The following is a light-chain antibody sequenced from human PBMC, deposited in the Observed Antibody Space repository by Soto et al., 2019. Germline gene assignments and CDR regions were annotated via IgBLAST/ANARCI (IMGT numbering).Light chain of an antibody. CDR1: SSDVGGYNY. CDR2: EVI. CDR3: SSYASISTVV. V-gene: IGLV2-14*01. Sequence: QSALTQPASVSGSPGQSITISCTGTSSDVGGYNYVSWYQQHPGKAPKLMIYEVINRPSGVSDRFSGSKSDNTASLTISGLQAEDEADYYCSSYASISTVVFGGGTKLTVL. J-gene: IGLJ2*01.